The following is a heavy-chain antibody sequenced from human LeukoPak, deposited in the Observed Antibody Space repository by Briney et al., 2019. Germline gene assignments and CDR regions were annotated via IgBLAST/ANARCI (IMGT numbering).Heavy chain of an antibody. CDR3: TRDLTGHYSIDY. CDR2: ISGSGGST. J-gene: IGHJ4*02. Sequence: PGGSLRLSCAASGFAFSSCAMSWVRQAPGKGLEWVSGISGSGGSTHYADSVKGRFTISRDNSKNTLYLQVNSLRPDDTAVYYCTRDLTGHYSIDYWGQGTLVTVSS. V-gene: IGHV3-23*01. CDR1: GFAFSSCA. D-gene: IGHD3-22*01.